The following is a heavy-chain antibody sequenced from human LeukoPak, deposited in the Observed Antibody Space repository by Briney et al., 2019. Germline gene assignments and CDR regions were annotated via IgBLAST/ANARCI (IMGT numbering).Heavy chain of an antibody. V-gene: IGHV3-9*03. CDR1: GFTFDDYA. Sequence: GGSLRLSCAASGFTFDDYAMHSVRQAPGKGLEWVSGISWNSGSIGYADSVKGRFTISRDNAKNSLYLRMNSLRPEDMALYYSVKSIYYDSSGPFDYWGQGTLVTVSS. CDR3: VKSIYYDSSGPFDY. J-gene: IGHJ4*02. CDR2: ISWNSGSI. D-gene: IGHD3-22*01.